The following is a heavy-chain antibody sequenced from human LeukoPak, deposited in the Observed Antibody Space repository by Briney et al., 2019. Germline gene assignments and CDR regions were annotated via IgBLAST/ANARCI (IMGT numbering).Heavy chain of an antibody. D-gene: IGHD1-14*01. J-gene: IGHJ4*02. CDR2: VKQDGSEK. CDR1: GFTFSSSW. V-gene: IGHV3-7*05. CDR3: ARDHSEPGVFFDS. Sequence: PGGSLRLSCAASGFTFSSSWMTWVRQAAGKGLEWVANVKQDGSEKYYVDSAKGRFTISRDNSKNSLYLQMNSLRAEDTAVYFCARDHSEPGVFFDSWGQGTLVTVSS.